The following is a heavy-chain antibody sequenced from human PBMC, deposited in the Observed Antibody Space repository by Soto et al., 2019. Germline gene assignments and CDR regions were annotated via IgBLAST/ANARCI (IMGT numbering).Heavy chain of an antibody. CDR3: ARGKGESELINYYMDV. V-gene: IGHV1-8*01. CDR2: MNPNSGNT. Sequence: QVQLVQSGAEVKKPGASVKVSCKASGYTFTSYDINWVRQATGQGLEWMGWMNPNSGNTGYAQKFQGRVTMTRNTSISTAYMGLSSLRSEDTAVYYCARGKGESELINYYMDVWGKGATVTVSS. D-gene: IGHD3-10*01. J-gene: IGHJ6*03. CDR1: GYTFTSYD.